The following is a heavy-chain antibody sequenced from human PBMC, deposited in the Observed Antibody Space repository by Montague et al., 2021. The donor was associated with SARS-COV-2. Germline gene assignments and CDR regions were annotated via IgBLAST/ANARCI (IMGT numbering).Heavy chain of an antibody. CDR1: DGSFSDYS. D-gene: IGHD3-22*01. CDR3: AKGRQHINMVVVVVTGGEYYFDF. Sequence: SETLSLTCAVYDGSFSDYSWTWIRQPPGKGLEWIGEINHRGSTNYNPSPKSRVTISADTSKNQFSLKMTSVTAADTAVYYCAKGRQHINMVVVVVTGGEYYFDFWGQGTLVAVSS. J-gene: IGHJ4*02. CDR2: INHRGST. V-gene: IGHV4-34*01.